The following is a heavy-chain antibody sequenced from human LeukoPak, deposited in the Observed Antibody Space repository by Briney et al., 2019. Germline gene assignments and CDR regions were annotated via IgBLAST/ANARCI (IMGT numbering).Heavy chain of an antibody. J-gene: IGHJ4*02. CDR3: TREELYCGGDCPFDY. V-gene: IGHV3-49*04. CDR1: GFTFGDYA. D-gene: IGHD2-21*02. CDR2: IRSKAYGGTT. Sequence: PGRSLRLSCTASGFTFGDYAMSWVRQAPEKGLEWVGFIRSKAYGGTTEYAASVKGRFTISRDDSKSIAYLQMNSLKTEDTAVYYCTREELYCGGDCPFDYWGQGTLVTVSS.